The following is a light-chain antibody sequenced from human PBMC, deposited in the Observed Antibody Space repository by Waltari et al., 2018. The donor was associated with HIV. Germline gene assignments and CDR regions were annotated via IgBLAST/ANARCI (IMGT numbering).Light chain of an antibody. V-gene: IGLV3-16*01. J-gene: IGLJ3*02. Sequence: SYKLTQPPSVSVSLGQMARITCSGEALPKKYAFWYQQKPGQTPVLVINKDTERPSGIPARLIGCSSGRNVTFTVSEVRAGREPDYLCLSANRSGNYWVFGGGTQVTVL. CDR2: KDT. CDR1: ALPKKY. CDR3: LSANRSGNYWV.